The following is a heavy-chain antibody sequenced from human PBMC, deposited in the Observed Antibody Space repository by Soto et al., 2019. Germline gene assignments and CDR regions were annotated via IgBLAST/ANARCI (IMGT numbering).Heavy chain of an antibody. J-gene: IGHJ6*02. D-gene: IGHD2-2*01. Sequence: SETLSLTCAVSGYSTSSGYYWGWIRQPPGKGLEWIGSIYHSGSTYYNPSLKSRVTISVDTSKNQFSLRLSSVTAADTAVYYCARDCTSTTCYLYYYGMDVWGQGTTVTVSS. CDR2: IYHSGST. CDR3: ARDCTSTTCYLYYYGMDV. CDR1: GYSTSSGYY. V-gene: IGHV4-38-2*01.